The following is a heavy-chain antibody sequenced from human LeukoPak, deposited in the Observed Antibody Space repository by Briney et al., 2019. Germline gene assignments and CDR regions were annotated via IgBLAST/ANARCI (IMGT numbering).Heavy chain of an antibody. CDR3: ARGWRDYVWGSYRHYFDY. V-gene: IGHV4-34*01. J-gene: IGHJ4*02. CDR1: GDSITSRSY. CDR2: INHSGST. Sequence: TSETLSLTCTVSGDSITSRSYWSWIRQPPGKGLEWIGEINHSGSTNYNPSLKSRVTISVDTSKNQFSLKLSSVTAADTAVYYCARGWRDYVWGSYRHYFDYWGQGTLVTVSS. D-gene: IGHD3-16*02.